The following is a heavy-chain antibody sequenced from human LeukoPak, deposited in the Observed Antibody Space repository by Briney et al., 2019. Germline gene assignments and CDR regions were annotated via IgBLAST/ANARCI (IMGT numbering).Heavy chain of an antibody. CDR1: GFTFSNAW. V-gene: IGHV3-15*01. Sequence: GGSLGLSCAASGFTFSNAWMYWVRQAPGKGLEWVGRIKSKISGGTTDYAAPVKGRFTISRDDSKNTLYLQMNSLRTEDTAVYYCTTDAPYYYGSGTKTDAFDLWGQGTMVTVSS. D-gene: IGHD3-10*01. J-gene: IGHJ3*01. CDR3: TTDAPYYYGSGTKTDAFDL. CDR2: IKSKISGGTT.